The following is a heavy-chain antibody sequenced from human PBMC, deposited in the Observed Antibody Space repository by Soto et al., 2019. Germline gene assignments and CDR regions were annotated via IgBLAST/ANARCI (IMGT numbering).Heavy chain of an antibody. CDR1: GYTFTSYD. V-gene: IGHV1-8*01. CDR3: ARGPPPYYYDSSGYPYYFDY. Sequence: QVQLVQSGAEVKKPGASVKVSCKASGYTFTSYDINWVRQATGQGLEGMGWMNPNSGNTGYAQKFQGRVTMTRNTSISTAYMELSSPRSEDTAVYYCARGPPPYYYDSSGYPYYFDYWGQGTLVTVSS. CDR2: MNPNSGNT. D-gene: IGHD3-22*01. J-gene: IGHJ4*02.